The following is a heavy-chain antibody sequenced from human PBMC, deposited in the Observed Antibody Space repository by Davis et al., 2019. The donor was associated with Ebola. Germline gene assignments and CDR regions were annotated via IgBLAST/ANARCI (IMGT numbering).Heavy chain of an antibody. J-gene: IGHJ4*02. CDR2: IDYTGST. Sequence: GSLRLSCTVSGGSISSSSYYWGWIRQPPGKGLEWIGCIDYTGSTNYNPSLKSRVTISVDTSKNQFSLKLSSVTAADTAVYYCARGDGRFDYWGQGTLVTVSS. CDR1: GGSISSSSYY. V-gene: IGHV4-39*07. D-gene: IGHD5-24*01. CDR3: ARGDGRFDY.